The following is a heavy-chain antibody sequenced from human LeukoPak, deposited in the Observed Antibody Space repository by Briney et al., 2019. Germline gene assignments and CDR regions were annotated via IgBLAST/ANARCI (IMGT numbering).Heavy chain of an antibody. CDR3: ARVGGGYDFWSGYPYYYYGMDV. D-gene: IGHD3-3*01. CDR2: IKQDGSEK. Sequence: PGGSLRLSCAASGFTFSSYGMHWVRQAPGKGLEWVANIKQDGSEKYYVDSVKGRFTISRDNAKNSLYLQMNSLRAEDTAVYYCARVGGGYDFWSGYPYYYYGMDVWGQGTTVTVSS. J-gene: IGHJ6*02. CDR1: GFTFSSYG. V-gene: IGHV3-7*01.